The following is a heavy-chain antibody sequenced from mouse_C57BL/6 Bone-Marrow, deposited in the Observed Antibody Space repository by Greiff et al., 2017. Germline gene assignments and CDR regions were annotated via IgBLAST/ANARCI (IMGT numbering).Heavy chain of an antibody. V-gene: IGHV1-81*01. D-gene: IGHD4-1*01. Sequence: QVQLKESGAELARPGASVKLSCKASGYTFTSYGISWVKQRTGQGLEWIGEIYPRSGNTYYNEKFKGKATLTADKSSSTAYMELRSLTSEDSAVYFCARPWLTGAFAYWGQGTLVTGSA. J-gene: IGHJ3*01. CDR2: IYPRSGNT. CDR1: GYTFTSYG. CDR3: ARPWLTGAFAY.